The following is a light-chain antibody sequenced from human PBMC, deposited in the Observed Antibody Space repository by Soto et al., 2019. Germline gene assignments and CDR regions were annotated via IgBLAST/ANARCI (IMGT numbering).Light chain of an antibody. J-gene: IGKJ5*01. Sequence: EVGVTQSPSTLSLSPGERATLSCRASQSVSSYLAWYQQRPGQAPRLLIYDASNRATGIPAKFSGSGFGTDFTLTISRLEPEDFALYYCQHYAGGSRITFGQGTRLE. CDR1: QSVSSY. CDR3: QHYAGGSRIT. V-gene: IGKV3-11*01. CDR2: DAS.